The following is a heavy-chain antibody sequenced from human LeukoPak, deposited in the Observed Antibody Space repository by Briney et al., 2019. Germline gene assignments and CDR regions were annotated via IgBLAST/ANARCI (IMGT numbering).Heavy chain of an antibody. V-gene: IGHV3-48*02. Sequence: QPGGSLRLSCAASGFTFSSYSMTWVRQAPGKGMEWVSYISSSSTIYYADSVKGRFTISRDNAKNSLYLQMNSLRDEDTAVYYCARDNTWGYDSSGYYWNYYYYYGMDVWGQGTTVTVSS. CDR3: ARDNTWGYDSSGYYWNYYYYYGMDV. D-gene: IGHD3-22*01. CDR1: GFTFSSYS. CDR2: ISSSSTI. J-gene: IGHJ6*02.